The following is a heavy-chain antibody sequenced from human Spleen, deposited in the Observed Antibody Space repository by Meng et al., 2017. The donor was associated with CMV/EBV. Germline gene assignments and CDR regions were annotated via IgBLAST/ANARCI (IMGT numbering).Heavy chain of an antibody. V-gene: IGHV1-18*01. D-gene: IGHD3-16*01. CDR1: GYMFDIYG. CDR2: ITDYNANT. CDR3: ARINYWGQEPGFDV. J-gene: IGHJ6*02. Sequence: ASVKVSCKASGYMFDIYGITWVRQAPGQGLEWMGWITDYNANTNSAEKFQGRVTMTRDTSTGTGYLELRNLRYDDTDIYFCARINYWGQEPGFDVWGQGTPVTVSS.